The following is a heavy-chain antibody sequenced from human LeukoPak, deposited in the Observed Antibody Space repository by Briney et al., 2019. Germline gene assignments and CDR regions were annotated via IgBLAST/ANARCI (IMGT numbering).Heavy chain of an antibody. V-gene: IGHV3-23*01. CDR2: ISGSGVDT. D-gene: IGHD5-12*01. Sequence: TGGSLRLSCGATGFTSSGYAMGWVRQAPGKGLEWVSTISGSGVDTYYADSVKGRFTISRDSSMNTLYLQMNSLRAEDTAIYYCAARPPIIVAGPFDYWGQGTQVTVSS. J-gene: IGHJ4*02. CDR1: GFTSSGYA. CDR3: AARPPIIVAGPFDY.